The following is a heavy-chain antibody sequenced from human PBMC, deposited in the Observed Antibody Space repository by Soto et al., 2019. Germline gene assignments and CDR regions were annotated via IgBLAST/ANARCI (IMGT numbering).Heavy chain of an antibody. CDR3: PRGRCGDY. CDR2: ISAHNGNT. Sequence: QVHLVQSGAEVKKPGASVKVSCQASGYAFTTYGITWVRQAPGQGLEWMGWISAHNGNTNYAQKLQGRVTVTRDTSTSTAYMKLRSLRSEDTSLYNCPRGRCGDYWGQGDLVTVSS. J-gene: IGHJ4*02. CDR1: GYAFTTYG. V-gene: IGHV1-18*01.